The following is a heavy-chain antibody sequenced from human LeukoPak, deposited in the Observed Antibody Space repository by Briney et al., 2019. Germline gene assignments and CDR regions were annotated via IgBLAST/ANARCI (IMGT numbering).Heavy chain of an antibody. Sequence: ASVKVSCKASGYTFTSYGISWVRQAPGQGLEWMGWISAYNGNTNYAQKLQCRVTMTTDTSTSTAYMELRSLRSDDTAVYYCARGDPPYCGGDCYPHFDYWGQGTLVTVSS. CDR2: ISAYNGNT. CDR3: ARGDPPYCGGDCYPHFDY. CDR1: GYTFTSYG. D-gene: IGHD2-21*01. J-gene: IGHJ4*02. V-gene: IGHV1-18*01.